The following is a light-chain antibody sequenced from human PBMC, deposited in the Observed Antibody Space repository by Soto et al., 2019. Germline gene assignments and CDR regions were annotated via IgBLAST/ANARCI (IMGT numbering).Light chain of an antibody. CDR1: SSDVGSYNR. V-gene: IGLV2-18*02. CDR3: NSYTSSNTYV. Sequence: QSVLTQPPSVSGSPGQSVSISCTGTSSDVGSYNRVSWYQQPPGTAPKLMIYEVNNRPSGVPDRFSGSKSGNTASLTITGLQAEDEAEYYCNSYTSSNTYVFASGPKVTVL. J-gene: IGLJ1*01. CDR2: EVN.